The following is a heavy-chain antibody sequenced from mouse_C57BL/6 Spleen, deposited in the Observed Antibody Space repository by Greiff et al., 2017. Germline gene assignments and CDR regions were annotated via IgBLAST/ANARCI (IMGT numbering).Heavy chain of an antibody. Sequence: QVQLQQPGAELVKPGASVKLSCKASGYTFTSYWMHWVKQRPGQGLEWIGMIHPNSGSTNYNEKIKSKATLTVDKSSSTAYMQLSSLTSEDSAVYDCASLTIPFVYWGQETLVTVSA. CDR1: GYTFTSYW. D-gene: IGHD1-3*01. J-gene: IGHJ3*01. CDR3: ASLTIPFVY. V-gene: IGHV1-64*01. CDR2: IHPNSGST.